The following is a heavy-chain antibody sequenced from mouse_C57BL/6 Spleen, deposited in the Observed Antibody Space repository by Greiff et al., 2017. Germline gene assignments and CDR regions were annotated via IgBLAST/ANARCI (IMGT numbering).Heavy chain of an antibody. Sequence: QVQLQQSGAELVKPGASVKISCKASGYAFSSYWMNWVKQRPGKGLEWIGQIYPGDGDTNYNGKFKGKATLTADKSSSTAYMQLSSLTSEDSAVYFCARKGYGSSYDYFDYWGQGTTLTVSS. J-gene: IGHJ2*01. V-gene: IGHV1-80*01. CDR2: IYPGDGDT. CDR3: ARKGYGSSYDYFDY. CDR1: GYAFSSYW. D-gene: IGHD1-1*01.